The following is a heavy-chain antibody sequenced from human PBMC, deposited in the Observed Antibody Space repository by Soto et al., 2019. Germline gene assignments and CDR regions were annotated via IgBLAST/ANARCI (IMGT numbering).Heavy chain of an antibody. CDR2: IIPILGIA. D-gene: IGHD3-10*01. CDR1: GGTFSSYT. V-gene: IGHV1-69*04. J-gene: IGHJ4*02. CDR3: ARDANTMVRGVSY. Sequence: SVKVSCKASGGTFSSYTISWVRQAPGQGLEWMGRIIPILGIANYAQKFQGRVTITADKSTSTAYMELSSLRSEDTAVYYCARDANTMVRGVSYWGQGTLVTVSS.